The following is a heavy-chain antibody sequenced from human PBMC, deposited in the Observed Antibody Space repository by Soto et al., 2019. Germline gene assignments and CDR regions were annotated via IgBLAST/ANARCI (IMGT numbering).Heavy chain of an antibody. D-gene: IGHD3-3*01. V-gene: IGHV4-30-4*01. Sequence: SETLSLTCTVSDDSVSSVGFHWAWLRRPPGKGLEWIGYVYNGGSTYYRPSLESRMHTSLDATRNHYSLRLTSVTAADTAVYFCARAPVGLDTISYFDYWGQGKLVTAPQ. CDR2: VYNGGST. J-gene: IGHJ4*02. CDR3: ARAPVGLDTISYFDY. CDR1: DDSVSSVGFH.